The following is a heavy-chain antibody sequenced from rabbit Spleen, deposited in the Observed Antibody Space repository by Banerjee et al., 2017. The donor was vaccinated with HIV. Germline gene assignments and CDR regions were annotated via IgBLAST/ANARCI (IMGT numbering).Heavy chain of an antibody. V-gene: IGHV1S40*01. J-gene: IGHJ4*01. CDR3: ARDPAYASGSGSAIPYL. CDR1: GVSFSSGYD. Sequence: QQLVESGGGLVKPGASLTLTCKASGVSFSSGYDMSWVRQAPGKGLEWIGFIYTGNGKTYYAGWAKGRFTISKASSTTVTLQMTSLTVADTATYFCARDPAYASGSGSAIPYLWGPGTLVTVS. CDR2: IYTGNGKT. D-gene: IGHD1-1*01.